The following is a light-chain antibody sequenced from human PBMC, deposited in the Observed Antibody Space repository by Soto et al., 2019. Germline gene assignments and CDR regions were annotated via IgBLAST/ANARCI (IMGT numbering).Light chain of an antibody. CDR2: AAS. V-gene: IGKV1-8*01. J-gene: IGKJ1*01. Sequence: AIRMTQSPSSFSASTGDRVTITCRASQGISSYLAWYQQKPGKAPKLLIYAASTLQSGVPSRFSGRGSGTDFTLTISCLQSEDFATYYCQKYYSYPPGTFGQGTKVEIK. CDR1: QGISSY. CDR3: QKYYSYPPGT.